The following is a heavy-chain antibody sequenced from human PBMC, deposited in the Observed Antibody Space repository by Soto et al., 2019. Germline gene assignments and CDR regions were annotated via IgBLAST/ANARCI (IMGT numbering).Heavy chain of an antibody. V-gene: IGHV3-53*02. J-gene: IGHJ4*02. CDR3: ARAGTSSSWNYFNY. D-gene: IGHD6-13*01. Sequence: EVQLVETGGGLFQPGGSLRLSCAASGFTVDNNYMSWVRQAPGKGLEWVSIIYPGYSTYYADSVKGRFTISRDNSKNTLYLQMNSLRAEDTAVYYCARAGTSSSWNYFNYWGQGTLVTVSS. CDR1: GFTVDNNY. CDR2: IYPGYST.